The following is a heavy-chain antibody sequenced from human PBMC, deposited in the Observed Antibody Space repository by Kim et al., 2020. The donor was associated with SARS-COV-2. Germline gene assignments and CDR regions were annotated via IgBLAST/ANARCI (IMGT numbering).Heavy chain of an antibody. D-gene: IGHD3-3*02. J-gene: IGHJ4*02. Sequence: GGSLRLSCAASGFTFSSYWMSWVRQAPGKGLEWVANIKQDGSEKYYVDSVKGRFTISRDNAKNSLYLQMNSLRAEDTAVYYCARAGFFVSWQHLAKAPPYFDYWGQGTLVTVSS. CDR2: IKQDGSEK. CDR3: ARAGFFVSWQHLAKAPPYFDY. V-gene: IGHV3-7*03. CDR1: GFTFSSYW.